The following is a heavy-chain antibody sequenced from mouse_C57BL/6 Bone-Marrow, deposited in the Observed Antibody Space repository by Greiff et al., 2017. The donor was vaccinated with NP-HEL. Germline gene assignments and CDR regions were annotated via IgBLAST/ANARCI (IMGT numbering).Heavy chain of an antibody. V-gene: IGHV1-64*01. J-gene: IGHJ3*01. Sequence: VQLQQPGAELVKPGASVKLSCKASGYTFTSYWMHWVKQRPGQGLEWIGMIHPNSGSTNYNEKFKSKATLTVDKSSSTAYMQLSSLTSEDSAVYYCARRGWLLLFAYWGQGTLVTVSA. CDR3: ARRGWLLLFAY. CDR2: IHPNSGST. CDR1: GYTFTSYW. D-gene: IGHD2-3*01.